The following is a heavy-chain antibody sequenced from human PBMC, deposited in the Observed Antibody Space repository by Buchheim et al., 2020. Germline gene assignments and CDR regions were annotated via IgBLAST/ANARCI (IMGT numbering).Heavy chain of an antibody. Sequence: QVQLVQSGAEVKKAGSSVKVSCRASGGTFSSYAINWVRQAPGRGLEWMGAIVPIFETASFAQNFQGRVTINADESTSPAFMEVTSLRSEDTAVYYCARGHYGSGIGNYYYYHHMDVWGQGTT. CDR1: GGTFSSYA. J-gene: IGHJ6*02. V-gene: IGHV1-69*01. CDR2: IVPIFETA. D-gene: IGHD3-10*01. CDR3: ARGHYGSGIGNYYYYHHMDV.